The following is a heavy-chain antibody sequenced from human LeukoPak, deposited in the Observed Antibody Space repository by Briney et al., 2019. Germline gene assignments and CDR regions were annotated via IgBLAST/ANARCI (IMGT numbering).Heavy chain of an antibody. J-gene: IGHJ4*02. V-gene: IGHV3-23*01. Sequence: PGGSLRLSCAASGFTFSSYSMNWVRQAPGKGLEWGSAIGGTGGNIFYTDSVKGRFTISRDNSKNTLYLHMNSLRAEDTAIYYCVRDNYSYRLDVWGQGTLVTVSS. D-gene: IGHD2-21*01. CDR1: GFTFSSYS. CDR2: IGGTGGNI. CDR3: VRDNYSYRLDV.